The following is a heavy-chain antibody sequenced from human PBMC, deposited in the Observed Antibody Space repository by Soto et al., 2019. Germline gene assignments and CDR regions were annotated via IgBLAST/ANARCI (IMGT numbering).Heavy chain of an antibody. D-gene: IGHD6-19*01. CDR1: GGSISSSNC. Sequence: SATLALTFAVSGGSISSSNCWSWVRPPPGKGLEWRGEIYHSGSTNYNPSLKSGVTISVDKSKNQFSLKLSSVTAADTAVYYCARDTRGESRGSSYGIDVWRQGTTVTVSS. V-gene: IGHV4-4*02. J-gene: IGHJ6*02. CDR2: IYHSGST. CDR3: ARDTRGESRGSSYGIDV.